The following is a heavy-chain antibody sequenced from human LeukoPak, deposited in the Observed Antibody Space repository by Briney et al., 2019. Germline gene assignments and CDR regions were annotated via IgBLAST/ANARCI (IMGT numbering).Heavy chain of an antibody. CDR1: GFTFSTYG. CDR2: ISGSGGNT. Sequence: GGSLRLSCGASGFTFSTYGMSWVRQAPGKGLEWVSAISGSGGNTYYADSVKGRCTISRDNSKNTLYLQMNSLRAEDTAVYYCARDLAWGAFDYWGQGTLVSVSS. J-gene: IGHJ4*02. D-gene: IGHD7-27*01. V-gene: IGHV3-23*01. CDR3: ARDLAWGAFDY.